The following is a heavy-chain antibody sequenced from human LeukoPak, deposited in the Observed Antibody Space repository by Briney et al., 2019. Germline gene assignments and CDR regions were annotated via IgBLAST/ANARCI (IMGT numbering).Heavy chain of an antibody. CDR1: GGSISGYY. Sequence: SETLSLTCTVSGGSISGYYWSWIRQPPGRGLEWIGYVHFSGTTSFNPSLKSRVTISVDTSKNQFSLRLSSVTAADTAVYYCAREQYLAYDVFGFWGQGTMVTVSS. V-gene: IGHV4-59*01. CDR2: VHFSGTT. J-gene: IGHJ3*01. D-gene: IGHD4-11*01. CDR3: AREQYLAYDVFGF.